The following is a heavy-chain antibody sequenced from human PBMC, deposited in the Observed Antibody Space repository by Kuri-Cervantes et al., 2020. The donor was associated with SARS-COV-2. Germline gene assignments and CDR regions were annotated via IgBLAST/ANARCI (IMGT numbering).Heavy chain of an antibody. CDR1: GYTFTSYG. D-gene: IGHD3-3*01. CDR3: ARDFWSGYYMSYYFDY. J-gene: IGHJ4*02. CDR2: ISAYNGNT. V-gene: IGHV1-18*01. Sequence: ASVKVSCKASGYTFTSYGIGWVRQAPGQGLEWMGWISAYNGNTNYAQKLQGRVTMTTDTSTSTAYMELRSLRSDDTAVYYCARDFWSGYYMSYYFDYWGQGTLVTVSS.